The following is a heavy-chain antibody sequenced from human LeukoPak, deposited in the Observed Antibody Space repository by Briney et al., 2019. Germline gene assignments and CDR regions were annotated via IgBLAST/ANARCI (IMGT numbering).Heavy chain of an antibody. V-gene: IGHV3-30*03. Sequence: GGSLRLSCAVSGFTISDNGMHWVRQAPGKGLEWVGVVTYGEGDKHYADSEKGRFTISRDNSKNTLYLHMNSLRVEDTALYYCAREQSSGDYRTADYWGQGTLVTVSS. CDR1: GFTISDNG. CDR3: AREQSSGDYRTADY. D-gene: IGHD6-19*01. J-gene: IGHJ4*02. CDR2: VTYGEGDK.